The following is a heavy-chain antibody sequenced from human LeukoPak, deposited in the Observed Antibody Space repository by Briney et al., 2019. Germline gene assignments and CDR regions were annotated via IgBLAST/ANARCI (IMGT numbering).Heavy chain of an antibody. V-gene: IGHV3-23*01. D-gene: IGHD1-26*01. CDR2: LGGSGGTT. CDR1: GFTFSDYS. CDR3: AKGHPGDAYYCYYGMDV. Sequence: HPGGSLRLSCAASGFTFSDYSMSWVRQAPGKGLEWVSALGGSGGTTYSADSVKGRFTISRDYSKNTLYLQMNSLRAEDTAVYYCAKGHPGDAYYCYYGMDVWGQGTTVTVSS. J-gene: IGHJ6*02.